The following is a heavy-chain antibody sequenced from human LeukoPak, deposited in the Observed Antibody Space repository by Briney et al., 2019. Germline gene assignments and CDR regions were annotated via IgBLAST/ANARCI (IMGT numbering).Heavy chain of an antibody. D-gene: IGHD2-2*01. CDR2: ISAYNGNT. Sequence: ASVKVSCKASGYTFTSYGISWVRQAPGQGLEWMGWISAYNGNTNYAQKLQGRVTMTTDTSTSTACMELRSLRSDDTAVYYCARVGPLVVVPAARPFDPWGQGTLVTVSS. CDR1: GYTFTSYG. CDR3: ARVGPLVVVPAARPFDP. J-gene: IGHJ5*02. V-gene: IGHV1-18*01.